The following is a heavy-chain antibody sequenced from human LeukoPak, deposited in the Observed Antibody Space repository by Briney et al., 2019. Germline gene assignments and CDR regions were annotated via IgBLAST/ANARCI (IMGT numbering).Heavy chain of an antibody. J-gene: IGHJ4*02. Sequence: ASVEVSCKASGYTFTGYYMHWVRQAPGQGLEWMGWINPNSGGTNYAQKFQGRVTMTRDTSISTAYMELSRLRSDDTAVYYCARAQYYYDSSGYTPPLDYWGQGTLVTVSS. CDR1: GYTFTGYY. V-gene: IGHV1-2*02. D-gene: IGHD3-22*01. CDR2: INPNSGGT. CDR3: ARAQYYYDSSGYTPPLDY.